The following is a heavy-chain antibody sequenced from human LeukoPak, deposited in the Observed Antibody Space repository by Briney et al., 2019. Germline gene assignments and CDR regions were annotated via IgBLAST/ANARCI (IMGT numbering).Heavy chain of an antibody. D-gene: IGHD3-22*01. CDR1: GGSISSYY. V-gene: IGHV4-59*01. CDR2: IYHSGST. Sequence: SETLSLTCTVSGGSISSYYWSWIRQPPGKGLEWIGHIYHSGSTNYNPSLKSRVTISVDTSKNQFSLKPSSVTAADTALYYCASLFYYDSSGYSYYFDYWGQGTLVTVSS. CDR3: ASLFYYDSSGYSYYFDY. J-gene: IGHJ4*02.